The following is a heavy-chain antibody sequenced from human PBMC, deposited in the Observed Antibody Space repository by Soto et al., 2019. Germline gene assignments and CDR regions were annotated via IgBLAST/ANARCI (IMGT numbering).Heavy chain of an antibody. CDR1: GFIFRSYG. CDR2: IWYDGSNT. V-gene: IGHV3-33*01. D-gene: IGHD3-3*01. J-gene: IGHJ4*02. CDR3: ARKFLFDFWSGYPYYFDY. Sequence: HPGGSLRFSCAASGFIFRSYGMHWVRQAPGKGLEWVAVIWYDGSNTYYADPVKGRFTISRDNSKNTLFLQMNSLRAEDTAVYYCARKFLFDFWSGYPYYFDYWGQGTLVTVSS.